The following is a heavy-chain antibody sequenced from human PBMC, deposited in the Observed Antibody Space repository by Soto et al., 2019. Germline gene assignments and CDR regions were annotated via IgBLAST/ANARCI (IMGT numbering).Heavy chain of an antibody. D-gene: IGHD1-7*01. CDR1: GDSVSSNSAA. CDR2: TYYRSKWYN. V-gene: IGHV6-1*01. J-gene: IGHJ6*02. Sequence: PSQPLSLTCAISGDSVSSNSAAWNWIRQSPSRGLEWLGRTYYRSKWYNDYAVSVKSRITINPDTSKNQFSLQLNPVTPEDTAVYYCARVRNYVEYCYYGMDVWGQGTTVTVSS. CDR3: ARVRNYVEYCYYGMDV.